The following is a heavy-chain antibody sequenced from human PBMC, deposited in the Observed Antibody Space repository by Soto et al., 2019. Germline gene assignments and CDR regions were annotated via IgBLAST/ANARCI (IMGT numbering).Heavy chain of an antibody. V-gene: IGHV4-34*01. CDR1: DGTFSAYF. Sequence: SETLSLTCALYDGTFSAYFWMWIRQPPGKGLEWIGEINHSGSTNYNPSLKSRVTMSIDTSTNQFSLKLNSVSAADTAVYYCGRGLCTNGLCSQSWGLGTLVTVSS. CDR2: INHSGST. D-gene: IGHD2-8*01. J-gene: IGHJ5*02. CDR3: GRGLCTNGLCSQS.